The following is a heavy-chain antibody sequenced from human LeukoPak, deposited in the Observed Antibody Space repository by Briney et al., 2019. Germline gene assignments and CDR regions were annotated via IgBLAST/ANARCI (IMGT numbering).Heavy chain of an antibody. CDR2: IKQDGSEK. CDR3: ARNYLPHTAMEGDAFDI. D-gene: IGHD5-18*01. CDR1: GFTFSSYW. J-gene: IGHJ3*02. V-gene: IGHV3-7*01. Sequence: GGSLRLSCAASGFTFSSYWMSWVRQAPGKGLEWVADIKQDGSEKYYVDSVKGRFTISRDNAKNSLYLQMNSLRAEDTAVYYCARNYLPHTAMEGDAFDIWGQGTKVTVSS.